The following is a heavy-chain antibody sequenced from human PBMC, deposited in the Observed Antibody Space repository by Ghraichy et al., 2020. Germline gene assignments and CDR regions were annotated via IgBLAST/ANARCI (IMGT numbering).Heavy chain of an antibody. D-gene: IGHD6-19*01. V-gene: IGHV3-53*01. Sequence: RGGGGEAPGEGLEWGSVIYSGGSTYYADSVKGRFTISRDNSKNTLYLQMNSLRAEDTAVYYCARCTYSSGWYRAFDIWGQGTMVTVSS. CDR2: IYSGGST. J-gene: IGHJ3*02. CDR3: ARCTYSSGWYRAFDI.